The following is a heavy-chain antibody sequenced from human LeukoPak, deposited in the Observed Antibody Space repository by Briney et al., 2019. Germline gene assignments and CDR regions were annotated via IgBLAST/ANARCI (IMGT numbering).Heavy chain of an antibody. D-gene: IGHD6-19*01. Sequence: ASVKVSCKASGYTFTGYYMHWVRQAPGQGLEWMGWINPNSGGTNYAQKFKGRVTMTRDTSISTAYMELSRLRSDDTAVYYCARDRTSGWYYFDYWGQGTLVTVSS. V-gene: IGHV1-2*02. CDR2: INPNSGGT. J-gene: IGHJ4*02. CDR3: ARDRTSGWYYFDY. CDR1: GYTFTGYY.